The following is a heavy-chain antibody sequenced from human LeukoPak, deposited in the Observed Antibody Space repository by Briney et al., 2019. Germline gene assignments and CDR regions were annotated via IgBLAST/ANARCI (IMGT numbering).Heavy chain of an antibody. CDR2: IIPIFGTA. CDR1: GGTFSSYA. CDR3: ARGAPPKDWHAFDI. J-gene: IGHJ3*02. D-gene: IGHD2-15*01. Sequence: ASVKVSCKASGGTFSSYAISWVRQAPGQGLEWMGGIIPIFGTANYAQKFQGRVMITADKSTSTAYMELSSLRSEDTAVYYCARGAPPKDWHAFDIWGQGTMVTVSS. V-gene: IGHV1-69*06.